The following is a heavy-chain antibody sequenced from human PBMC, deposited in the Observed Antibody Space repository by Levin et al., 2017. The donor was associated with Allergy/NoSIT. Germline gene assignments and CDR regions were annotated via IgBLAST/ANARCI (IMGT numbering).Heavy chain of an antibody. CDR1: XXXXXXXS. J-gene: IGHJ2*01. CDR2: INHSGST. D-gene: IGHD3-22*01. CDR3: ARSYYDSSGYFIVVWYFDL. V-gene: IGHV4-34*01. Sequence: SETLSLTCAVXXXXXXXXSRTRTARAPGKGLEWIGEINHSGSTNYNPSLKSRVTISVDTSKNQFSLKLSSVTAADTAVYYCARSYYDSSGYFIVVWYFDLWGRGTLVTVSS.